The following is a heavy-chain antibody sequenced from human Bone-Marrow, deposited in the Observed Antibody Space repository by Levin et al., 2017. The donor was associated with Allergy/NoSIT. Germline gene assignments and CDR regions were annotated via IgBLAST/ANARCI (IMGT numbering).Heavy chain of an antibody. J-gene: IGHJ4*02. CDR2: ISGNSDIK. CDR3: VGGGRDGWDLEF. Sequence: GGSLRLSCVGSGFTFRTYGMNWVRQAPGKGLEWVAYISGNSDIKYYADSVKGRFSISRDNAKTSLYLEMNRLGVEDTALYYCVGGGRDGWDLEFGGQGALVTVSS. V-gene: IGHV3-48*01. CDR1: GFTFRTYG. D-gene: IGHD5-24*01.